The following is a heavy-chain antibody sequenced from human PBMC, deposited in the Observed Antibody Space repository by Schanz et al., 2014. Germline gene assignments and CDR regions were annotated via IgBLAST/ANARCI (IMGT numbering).Heavy chain of an antibody. D-gene: IGHD1-26*01. CDR1: FFTFSLPS. J-gene: IGHJ4*02. CDR3: AKDPSYGSDWVKYLDH. V-gene: IGHV3-48*02. CDR2: ISATSAKI. Sequence: EVQLVESGGGLVQGGGSLRLSFSSSFFTFSLPSMNWVRQAPGKGLEWVSYISATSAKIDYADSVQGRFTISRDNAKNSLYLQMSSLRDEDTAVYYCAKDPSYGSDWVKYLDHWGQGTLVTVSS.